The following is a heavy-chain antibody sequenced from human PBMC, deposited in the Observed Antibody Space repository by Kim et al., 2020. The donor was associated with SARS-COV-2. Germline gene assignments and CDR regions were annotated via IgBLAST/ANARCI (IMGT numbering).Heavy chain of an antibody. CDR3: ARDITMVRGDPHNWFDP. Sequence: SETLSLTCAVSGGSISSGGYSWSWIRQPPGKGLEWIGYIYHSGSTYYNPSLKSRVTISVDRSKNQFSLKLSSVTAADTAVYYCARDITMVRGDPHNWFDPWGQGTLVTVSS. CDR1: GGSISSGGYS. D-gene: IGHD3-10*01. J-gene: IGHJ5*02. CDR2: IYHSGST. V-gene: IGHV4-30-2*01.